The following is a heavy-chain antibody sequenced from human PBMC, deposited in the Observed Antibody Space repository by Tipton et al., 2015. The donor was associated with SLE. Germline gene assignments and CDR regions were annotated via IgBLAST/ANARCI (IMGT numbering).Heavy chain of an antibody. CDR1: RGSFSGYH. J-gene: IGHJ4*02. CDR3: ARDLGRLYFDY. V-gene: IGHV4-34*10. D-gene: IGHD3-16*01. Sequence: TLSLTCTIYRGSFSGYHWSWIRQPPGKGLEWVGSIHQSGNTYFNPSLKSRVTMSMDTSKNQFSLRLTSVTAADTAVYYCARDLGRLYFDYWGQGTLVTVSS. CDR2: IHQSGNT.